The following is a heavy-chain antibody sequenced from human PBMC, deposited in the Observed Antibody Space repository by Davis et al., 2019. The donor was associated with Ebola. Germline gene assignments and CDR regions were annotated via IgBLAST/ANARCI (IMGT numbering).Heavy chain of an antibody. V-gene: IGHV4-34*01. CDR3: ARGYNGWFDP. CDR1: GGSFSGYY. Sequence: SETLSLTCAVYGGSFSGYYWSWIRQPPGEGLEWIGEINHSGNTNSNPSLKSRVTISVDTSKNQFSLKLSSVTAADTAVYYCARGYNGWFDPWGQGTLVTVSS. D-gene: IGHD1-1*01. J-gene: IGHJ5*02. CDR2: INHSGNT.